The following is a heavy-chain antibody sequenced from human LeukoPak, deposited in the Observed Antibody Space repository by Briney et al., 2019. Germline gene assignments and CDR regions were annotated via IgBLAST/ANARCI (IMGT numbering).Heavy chain of an antibody. V-gene: IGHV4-4*07. Sequence: SETLSLTCTVSGGSISSYYWSWIRQPPGKGLEWIGRIYTSGSTNYNPSLKSRVTMSVDTSKNQFSLKLSSVTAADTAVYYCARGPLSSGSAIRYYYYMDVWGKGTTVTVSS. CDR3: ARGPLSSGSAIRYYYYMDV. CDR1: GGSISSYY. D-gene: IGHD6-19*01. CDR2: IYTSGST. J-gene: IGHJ6*03.